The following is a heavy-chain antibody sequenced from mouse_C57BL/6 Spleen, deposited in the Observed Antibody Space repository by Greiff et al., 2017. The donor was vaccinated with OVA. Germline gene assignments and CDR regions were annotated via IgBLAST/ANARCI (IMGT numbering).Heavy chain of an antibody. V-gene: IGHV5-16*01. CDR2: INYDGSST. J-gene: IGHJ2*01. CDR3: ARDGYGNYFDY. D-gene: IGHD2-10*02. Sequence: DVHLVESEGGLVQPGSSMKLSCTASGFTFSDYYMAWVRQVPEKGLEWVANINYDGSSTYYLDSLKSRFIISRDNAKNILYLQMSSLKSEDTATYYCARDGYGNYFDYWGQGTTLTVSS. CDR1: GFTFSDYY.